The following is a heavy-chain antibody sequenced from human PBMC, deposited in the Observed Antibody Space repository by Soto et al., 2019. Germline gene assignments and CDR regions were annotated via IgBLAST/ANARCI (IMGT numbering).Heavy chain of an antibody. J-gene: IGHJ4*02. CDR2: IYPGDSDT. V-gene: IGHV5-51*01. CDR3: ARHLYDYLDY. CDR1: GYSFTNYW. Sequence: PGESLKISCQASGYSFTNYWIGWVRQMPGKGLEWMGIIYPGDSDTRYSPSFQGQVTISVDKSLSTAYLQWSSLKASDTATYYCARHLYDYLDYWGQGTLVTVSS. D-gene: IGHD3-16*01.